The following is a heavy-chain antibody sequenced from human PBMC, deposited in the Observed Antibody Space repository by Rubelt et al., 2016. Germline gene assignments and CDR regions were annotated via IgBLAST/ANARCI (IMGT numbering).Heavy chain of an antibody. V-gene: IGHV4-34*01. CDR3: ARHGSNRDYYYYGMDV. Sequence: QVQLQQWGAGLLKPSETLSLTCAVYGGSFSGYYWSWIRQPPGKGLEWIGEINHRGSTNYNPSLKSRVAIPVDTSKNQFSLKLSSGTAADTAVYYGARHGSNRDYYYYGMDVWGQGTTVTVSS. D-gene: IGHD1-14*01. J-gene: IGHJ6*02. CDR2: INHRGST. CDR1: GGSFSGYY.